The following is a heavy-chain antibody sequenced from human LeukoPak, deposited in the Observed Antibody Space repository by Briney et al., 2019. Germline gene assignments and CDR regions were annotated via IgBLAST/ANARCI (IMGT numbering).Heavy chain of an antibody. Sequence: GASVKVSCKASGYTFTSYDINWARQAPGQGLEWMGWQNPNSGNTGYAQKFQGRVPMTRNTPPSTPYMELSSLRSEDTAVFYCAIRGGIVGGYDGFDIWGQGTMVTVSS. V-gene: IGHV1-8*01. CDR1: GYTFTSYD. D-gene: IGHD1-26*01. CDR2: QNPNSGNT. J-gene: IGHJ3*02. CDR3: AIRGGIVGGYDGFDI.